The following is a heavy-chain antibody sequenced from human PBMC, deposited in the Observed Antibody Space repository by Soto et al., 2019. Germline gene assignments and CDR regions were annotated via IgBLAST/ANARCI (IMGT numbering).Heavy chain of an antibody. CDR1: GGSISSGGYY. Sequence: QVQLQESGPGLVKPSQTLSLTCTVSGGSISSGGYYWSWIRQHPGKGLEWIGYIYYSGSTYYNPSLKSRVTISVDTSKHQFSLKLSCVTGADTAFYYCARSFGVAAPGAFDYWGHGTLVPVSS. CDR2: IYYSGST. J-gene: IGHJ4*01. D-gene: IGHD6-13*01. CDR3: ARSFGVAAPGAFDY. V-gene: IGHV4-31*03.